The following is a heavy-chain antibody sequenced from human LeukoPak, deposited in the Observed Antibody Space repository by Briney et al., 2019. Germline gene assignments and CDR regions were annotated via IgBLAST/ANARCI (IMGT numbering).Heavy chain of an antibody. CDR3: ARELMITFGGVIARGFDY. V-gene: IGHV4-38-2*02. CDR1: GYSISSGYY. D-gene: IGHD3-16*02. Sequence: SETLSLTCTVSGYSISSGYYWGWIRQPPGKGLEWIGSGSTYYNPSLKSRVTISVDTSKNQFSLKLSSVTATDTAVYYCARELMITFGGVIARGFDYWGQGTLVTVSS. CDR2: SGST. J-gene: IGHJ4*02.